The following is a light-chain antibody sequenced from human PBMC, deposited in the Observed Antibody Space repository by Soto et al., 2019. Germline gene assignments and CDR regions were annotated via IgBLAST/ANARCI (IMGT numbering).Light chain of an antibody. CDR3: QQLKSYPRT. CDR1: EDISSY. V-gene: IGKV1-9*01. Sequence: DIQLTQSPSFLSASVGDRITITCRTSEDISSYLAWYQQKLGEAPKLLIYAASTLQSGVPLRFSGSGSGTEFTLTVSSQQPEDFATYYCQQLKSYPRTFGQGTKVQVK. CDR2: AAS. J-gene: IGKJ1*01.